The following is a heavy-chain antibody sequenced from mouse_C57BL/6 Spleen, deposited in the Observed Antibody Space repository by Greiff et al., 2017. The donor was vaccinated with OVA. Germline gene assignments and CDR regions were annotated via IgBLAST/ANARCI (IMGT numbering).Heavy chain of an antibody. Sequence: EVKLMESGGGLVQPGGSLSLSCAASGFTFTDYYMSWVRQPPGKALEWLGFIRNKANGYTTEYSASVKGRFTISRDNSQSILYLQMNALRAEDSATYYCARSPPYDYDTLYFDYWGQGTTLTVSS. CDR2: IRNKANGYTT. J-gene: IGHJ2*01. D-gene: IGHD2-4*01. CDR3: ARSPPYDYDTLYFDY. CDR1: GFTFTDYY. V-gene: IGHV7-3*01.